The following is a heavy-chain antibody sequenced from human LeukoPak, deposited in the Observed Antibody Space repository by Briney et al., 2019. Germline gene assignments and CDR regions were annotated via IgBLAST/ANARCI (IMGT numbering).Heavy chain of an antibody. D-gene: IGHD3-3*01. CDR1: GFTFSSYS. V-gene: IGHV3-21*01. J-gene: IGHJ4*02. CDR2: ISSSSSYI. CDR3: ARDLPPTDYVFWSGYYFDY. Sequence: PGGSLRLSCAASGFTFSSYSMNWVRQAPGKGLEWVSSISSSSSYIYYADSVKGRFTISRDNAKNSLYLQMNSLRAEDTAVYYCARDLPPTDYVFWSGYYFDYWGQGTLVTVSS.